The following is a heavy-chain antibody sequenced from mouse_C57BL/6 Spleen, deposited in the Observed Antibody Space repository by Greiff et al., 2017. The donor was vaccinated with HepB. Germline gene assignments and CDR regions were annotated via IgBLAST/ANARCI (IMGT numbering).Heavy chain of an antibody. D-gene: IGHD3-2*02. J-gene: IGHJ4*01. V-gene: IGHV1-26*01. CDR1: GYTFTDYY. CDR3: ARSRGQLRLRGAMDY. Sequence: EVQLQQSGPELVKPGASVKISCKASGYTFTDYYMNWVKQSHGKSLEWIGDINPNNGGTSYNQKFKGKATLTVDKSSSTAYMELRSLTSEDSAVYYCARSRGQLRLRGAMDYWGQGTSVTVSS. CDR2: INPNNGGT.